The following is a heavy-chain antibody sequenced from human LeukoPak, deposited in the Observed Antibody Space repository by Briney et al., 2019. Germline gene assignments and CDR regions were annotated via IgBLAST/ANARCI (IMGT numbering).Heavy chain of an antibody. V-gene: IGHV4-4*07. CDR1: GGSVSTYY. D-gene: IGHD6-19*01. CDR2: FYTSGST. Sequence: SETLSLTCTVSGGSVSTYYWSWIPQPAGKGLEWIRRFYTSGSTSYNPSLKSRVSMSVDTSKNHFSLNLTSVTAADTAVYYCAKVAGSRYFDMWGRGTLVTVSS. CDR3: AKVAGSRYFDM. J-gene: IGHJ2*01.